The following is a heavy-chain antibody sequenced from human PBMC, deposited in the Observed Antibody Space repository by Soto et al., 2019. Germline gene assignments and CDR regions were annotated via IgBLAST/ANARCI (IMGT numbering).Heavy chain of an antibody. Sequence: QVQLQESGPGLVKPSQTLSLTCTVSGGSISSGDYYWSWIRQPPGKGLEWIGYIYYSGSTYYNPSLKSRVTISVDTSKNQFSLKLSSVTAADTAVYYCARGDRDDYVWGSYRLDYWGQGTLVTVSS. CDR3: ARGDRDDYVWGSYRLDY. J-gene: IGHJ4*02. D-gene: IGHD3-16*02. CDR1: GGSISSGDYY. V-gene: IGHV4-30-4*01. CDR2: IYYSGST.